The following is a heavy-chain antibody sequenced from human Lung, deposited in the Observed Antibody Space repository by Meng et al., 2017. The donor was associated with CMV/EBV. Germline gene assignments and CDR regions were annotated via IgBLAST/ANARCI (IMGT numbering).Heavy chain of an antibody. V-gene: IGHV3-74*03. Sequence: EGQLGESGGGLVQPGGSLRLSCAVSGFTLRRYWMHWVRQAPGKGLEWVSRIDSDGRDITYADSVRGRFTISRDDAKNTLYLQMNSLRVEDTAVYYCARGVAESLGWEMGYWGQGTLVTVSS. CDR1: GFTLRRYW. D-gene: IGHD1-26*01. J-gene: IGHJ4*02. CDR2: IDSDGRDI. CDR3: ARGVAESLGWEMGY.